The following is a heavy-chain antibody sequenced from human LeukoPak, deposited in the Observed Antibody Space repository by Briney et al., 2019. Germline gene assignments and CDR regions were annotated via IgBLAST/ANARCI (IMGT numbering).Heavy chain of an antibody. CDR2: INHSGST. J-gene: IGHJ5*02. V-gene: IGHV4-34*01. CDR1: GGSFSGYY. Sequence: SETLSLTCAVYGGSFSGYYWSWIRQPPGKGLEWIGGINHSGSTNYNPSLKSRVTVSVDTYKNQCSLKLSSVTAADTAVYYCARAKGSGSYFNWFDPWGQGTLVTVSS. D-gene: IGHD3-10*01. CDR3: ARAKGSGSYFNWFDP.